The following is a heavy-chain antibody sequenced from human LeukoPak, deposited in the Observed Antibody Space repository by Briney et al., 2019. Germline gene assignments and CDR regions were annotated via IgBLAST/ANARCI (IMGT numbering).Heavy chain of an antibody. CDR3: AKGPGSRVDY. V-gene: IGHV3-30*02. CDR2: IRYDGSNK. J-gene: IGHJ4*02. Sequence: GGSLRLSCAASGFTFSSYGMHWVRQAPGKGLEWVAFIRYDGSNKYYADSVKSRFTISRDNSKNTLYLQMNSLRAEDTAVYYCAKGPGSRVDYWGQGTLVTVSS. D-gene: IGHD3-10*01. CDR1: GFTFSSYG.